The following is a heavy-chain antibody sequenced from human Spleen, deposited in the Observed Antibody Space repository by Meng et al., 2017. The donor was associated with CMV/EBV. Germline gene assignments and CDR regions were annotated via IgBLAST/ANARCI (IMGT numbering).Heavy chain of an antibody. D-gene: IGHD3-10*01. CDR3: AKDRLFHGSGKGYFDY. CDR2: ISYDGRNK. J-gene: IGHJ4*02. Sequence: GESLKISCAASGFIFSSYSDYGMHWVRQAPGKGLEWVAFISYDGRNKYYADSVKGRFTISTDNSKNTLSLQMNSLRVEDTALYYCAKDRLFHGSGKGYFDYWGQGTLVTVSS. CDR1: GFIFSSYSDYG. V-gene: IGHV3-30*02.